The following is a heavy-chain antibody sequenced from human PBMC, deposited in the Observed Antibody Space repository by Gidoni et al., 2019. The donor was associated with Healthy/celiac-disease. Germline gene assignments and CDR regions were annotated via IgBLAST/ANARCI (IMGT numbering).Heavy chain of an antibody. CDR3: ARGSPRNGMDV. V-gene: IGHV4-59*01. CDR2: IYYSGST. Sequence: QVQLQESGPGLVKPSETLSLTCTVSGGSISSYYWSWIRQPPGKGLEWIGYIYYSGSTNYNPPLKSRVTISVDTSKNQFSLKLSSVTAADTAVYYCARGSPRNGMDVWGQGTTVTVSS. CDR1: GGSISSYY. J-gene: IGHJ6*02.